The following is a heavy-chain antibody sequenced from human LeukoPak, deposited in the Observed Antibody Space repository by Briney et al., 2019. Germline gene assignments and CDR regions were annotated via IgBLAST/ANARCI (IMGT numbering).Heavy chain of an antibody. CDR3: ARDPLAYYDGSGYAGTHFDY. D-gene: IGHD3-22*01. J-gene: IGHJ4*02. V-gene: IGHV4-38-2*02. CDR1: GYSISNGYY. Sequence: SETLSLTCAVSGYSISNGYYWDWIRPPPGKGLGWIGSIYHSGNTYRNPSLKSRVIISVDTSKNQFSLKLSSVTAADTAVYYCARDPLAYYDGSGYAGTHFDYWGQGTLVTVSS. CDR2: IYHSGNT.